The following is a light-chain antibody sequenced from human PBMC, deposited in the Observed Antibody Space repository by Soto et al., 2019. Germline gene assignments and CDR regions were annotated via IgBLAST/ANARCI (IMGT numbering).Light chain of an antibody. Sequence: IQMTQSPSTLSASVGDRVTITCRASQSISSWLAWYQKKPGKAHKLLIYKASSLESGVPSRFSGSGSGTEFTLTISSLQPDDFATYYCQQYNSYSTFGQGTKVDIK. CDR1: QSISSW. CDR3: QQYNSYST. V-gene: IGKV1-5*03. J-gene: IGKJ1*01. CDR2: KAS.